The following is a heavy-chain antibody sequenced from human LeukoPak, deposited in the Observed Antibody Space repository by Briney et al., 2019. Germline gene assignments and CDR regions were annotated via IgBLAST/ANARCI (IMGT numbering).Heavy chain of an antibody. CDR1: GDFMSSNY. CDR3: ARDWGRVGLRGFDP. V-gene: IGHV4-4*07. J-gene: IGHJ5*02. Sequence: KSSETLSLTCSVSGDFMSSNYLSWIRHPAGKRLEWIGRIHISGRSNINPSLKSRLTMSVDTSKNHFSLKLVSVTAADTAVYYCARDWGRVGLRGFDPWGQGTLVTVSS. CDR2: IHISGRS. D-gene: IGHD3-16*01.